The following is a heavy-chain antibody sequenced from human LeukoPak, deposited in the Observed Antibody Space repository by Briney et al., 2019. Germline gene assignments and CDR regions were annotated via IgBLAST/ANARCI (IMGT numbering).Heavy chain of an antibody. CDR2: MSSSSIHI. J-gene: IGHJ4*02. CDR1: GFTFSDYH. D-gene: IGHD2-21*01. Sequence: PGGSLRLSCAASGFTFSDYHMNWVRQAPGKGLEWVSSMSSSSIHIYYADSVKGRFTISRDDAKNSVDLQMNSLRAEDTAVYYCARGLCGGDCYDYWGQGTLVTVSS. V-gene: IGHV3-21*06. CDR3: ARGLCGGDCYDY.